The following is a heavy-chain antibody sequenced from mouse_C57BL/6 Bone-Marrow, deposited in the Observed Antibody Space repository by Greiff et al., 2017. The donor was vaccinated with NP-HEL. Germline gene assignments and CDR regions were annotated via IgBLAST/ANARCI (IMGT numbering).Heavy chain of an antibody. J-gene: IGHJ2*01. CDR3: AGGGWDY. D-gene: IGHD1-1*02. CDR1: GYAFSSSW. V-gene: IGHV1-82*01. CDR2: IYPGDGDT. Sequence: VQLQQSGPELVKPGASVKISCKASGYAFSSSWMNWVKQRPGKGLEWIGRIYPGDGDTNYNGKFKGKATLTADKSSSTAYIQLSSLTSDDAAVYICAGGGWDYWGQGTTLTVSS.